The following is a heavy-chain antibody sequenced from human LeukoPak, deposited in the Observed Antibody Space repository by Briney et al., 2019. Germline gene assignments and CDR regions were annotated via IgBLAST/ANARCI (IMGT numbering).Heavy chain of an antibody. V-gene: IGHV3-30*02. D-gene: IGHD1/OR15-1a*01. CDR2: IRYDGSNK. Sequence: GGSLRLSCAASGFTFSTYGMHWVRQAPGKGLEWVAFIRYDGSNKYYADSVKGRFTISRDNSKDTLYLQINTLRAEDTAVYYCAKDPPKNNYYYYYYMDVWGKGTTVTVSS. J-gene: IGHJ6*03. CDR1: GFTFSTYG. CDR3: AKDPPKNNYYYYYYMDV.